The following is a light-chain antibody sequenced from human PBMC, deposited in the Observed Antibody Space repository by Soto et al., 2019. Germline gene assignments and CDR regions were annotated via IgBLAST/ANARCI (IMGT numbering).Light chain of an antibody. CDR1: SGSIASNY. CDR2: EDN. CDR3: QSYDSSTHVV. J-gene: IGLJ2*01. V-gene: IGLV6-57*02. Sequence: NFMLTQPHSVSESPGKTVTISCTGSSGSIASNYVQWYQQRPGSAPTTVIYEDNQRPSGVPDRFSGSIDSSSNSASLTISGLKTEDEADYYCQSYDSSTHVVFGGGTKVTV.